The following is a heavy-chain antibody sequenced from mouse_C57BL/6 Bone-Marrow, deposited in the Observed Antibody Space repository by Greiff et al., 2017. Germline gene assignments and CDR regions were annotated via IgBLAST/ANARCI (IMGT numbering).Heavy chain of an antibody. CDR3: ARLLRSHFDY. V-gene: IGHV1-81*01. D-gene: IGHD1-1*01. CDR1: GYTFTSYG. Sequence: QVQLQQSGAELARPGASVKLSCKASGYTFTSYGISWVKQRTGQGLEWIGEIYPRSGNTYYNEKFKGKATLTADKSSSTAYMELRSLTSEDSAVYFCARLLRSHFDYWGQGTTLTVSS. CDR2: IYPRSGNT. J-gene: IGHJ2*01.